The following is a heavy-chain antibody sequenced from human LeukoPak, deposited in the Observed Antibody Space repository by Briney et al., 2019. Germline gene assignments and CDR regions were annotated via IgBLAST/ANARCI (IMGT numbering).Heavy chain of an antibody. CDR2: ISGSGGST. CDR3: ARDGGYCSSTSCYYFDY. V-gene: IGHV3-23*01. J-gene: IGHJ4*02. CDR1: GFTFSSYA. D-gene: IGHD2-2*01. Sequence: GGSLRLSCAASGFTFSSYAMSWVRQAPGKGLEWVSAISGSGGSTYYADSVKGRFTISRDNSKNTLYLQMNSLRAEDTAVYYCARDGGYCSSTSCYYFDYWGQGTLVTVSS.